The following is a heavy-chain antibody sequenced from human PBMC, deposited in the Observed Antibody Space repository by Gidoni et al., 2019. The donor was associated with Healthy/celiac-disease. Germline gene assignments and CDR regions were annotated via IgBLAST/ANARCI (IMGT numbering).Heavy chain of an antibody. Sequence: QVQLVQSGAEVKKPGASVKVSCTASGYTFTSYYMHWVRQAPGQGLEWMGIINPSGGSTSYAQKFQGRVTMTRDTSTSTVYMELSSLRSEDTAVYYCARESYGGAFDIWGQGTMVTVSS. D-gene: IGHD1-26*01. CDR3: ARESYGGAFDI. CDR2: INPSGGST. J-gene: IGHJ3*02. V-gene: IGHV1-46*01. CDR1: GYTFTSYY.